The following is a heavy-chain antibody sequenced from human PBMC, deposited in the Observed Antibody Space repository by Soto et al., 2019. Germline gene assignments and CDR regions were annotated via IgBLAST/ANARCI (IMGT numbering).Heavy chain of an antibody. Sequence: QVQLVQSGAEVKKPGSSVTVSCKASGVIFKNYAFSWVRQAPGQGLEWMGGIIPMFGTTNSAQSFQDRVTITADESTSTVYLELSRLRSDDTAIYYCARGIADIQTGGNWFDPWGQGTLVTVSS. J-gene: IGHJ5*02. CDR1: GVIFKNYA. V-gene: IGHV1-69*01. CDR2: IIPMFGTT. CDR3: ARGIADIQTGGNWFDP. D-gene: IGHD2-8*02.